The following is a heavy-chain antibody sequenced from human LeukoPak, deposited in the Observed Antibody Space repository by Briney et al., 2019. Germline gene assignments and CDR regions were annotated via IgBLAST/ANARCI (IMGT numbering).Heavy chain of an antibody. CDR1: GFTFSSYS. Sequence: GALRLSCAASGFTFSSYSMNWVRQAPGKGLEWVSSISSSSNYIYYADSVKGRFTISRDNAKNSLYLQMNSLRAEDTAVYYCARDPSSGWYLKGWFDPWGQGTLVTVSS. D-gene: IGHD6-19*01. CDR3: ARDPSSGWYLKGWFDP. V-gene: IGHV3-21*01. J-gene: IGHJ5*02. CDR2: ISSSSNYI.